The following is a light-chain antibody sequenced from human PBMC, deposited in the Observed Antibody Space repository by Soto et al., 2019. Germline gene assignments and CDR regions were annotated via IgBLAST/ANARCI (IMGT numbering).Light chain of an antibody. J-gene: IGKJ3*01. CDR1: QAISNS. Sequence: DIQMTQSPSSLSASVGDRVTITCRASQAISNSLAWYQQKPGKVPKDLIYAASTLQSGVPSRFSGSGSGTDFTLTITSLQPEDVATYFCQKYHSAPFTFGPGTKLDIK. CDR2: AAS. CDR3: QKYHSAPFT. V-gene: IGKV1-27*01.